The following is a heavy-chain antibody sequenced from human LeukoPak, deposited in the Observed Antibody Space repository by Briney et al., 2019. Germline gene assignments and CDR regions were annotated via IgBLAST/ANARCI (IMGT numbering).Heavy chain of an antibody. CDR3: ARELAGDYYDSSGYYPFDY. Sequence: ASVKVSCKASGYTFTSYYMHWVRQAPGQGLEWMGIINPSGGSTSYAQKFQGRVTMTRDTSTSTVYMELSSLRSEDTAVYYCARELAGDYYDSSGYYPFDYWGHGTLVTVSS. J-gene: IGHJ4*01. V-gene: IGHV1-46*01. D-gene: IGHD3-22*01. CDR1: GYTFTSYY. CDR2: INPSGGST.